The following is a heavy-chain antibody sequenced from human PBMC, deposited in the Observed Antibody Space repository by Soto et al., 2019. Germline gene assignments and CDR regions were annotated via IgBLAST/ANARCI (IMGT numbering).Heavy chain of an antibody. Sequence: QVQLVQSGAEVKKPGASVKVSCKASGYTFTSYGISWVRQAPGQGLEWMGWISAYNGNTNYAQKLQGRVTMTTDTSTSTAYMELRSLRSDDTAVYYCATNPNSYGWVFRYGMDVWGQGTTVTVSS. CDR2: ISAYNGNT. V-gene: IGHV1-18*01. CDR3: ATNPNSYGWVFRYGMDV. CDR1: GYTFTSYG. J-gene: IGHJ6*02. D-gene: IGHD5-18*01.